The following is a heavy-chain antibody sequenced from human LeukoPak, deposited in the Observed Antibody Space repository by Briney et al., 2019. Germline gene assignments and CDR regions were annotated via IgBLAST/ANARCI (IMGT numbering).Heavy chain of an antibody. V-gene: IGHV7-4-1*02. CDR1: GYTFTSYA. Sequence: ASVKVSCKASGYTFTSYAMNWVRQAPGQGLEWMGWINTNTGNPTYAQGFTGRFVFSLDTSVSTAYLQISSLKAEDTAVYYCARGGSSGYYTLFDYWGQGTLVTVSS. CDR2: INTNTGNP. J-gene: IGHJ4*02. D-gene: IGHD3-22*01. CDR3: ARGGSSGYYTLFDY.